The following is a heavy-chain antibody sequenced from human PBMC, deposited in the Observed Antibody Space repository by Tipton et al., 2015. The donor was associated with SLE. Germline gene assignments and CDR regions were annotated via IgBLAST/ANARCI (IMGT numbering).Heavy chain of an antibody. J-gene: IGHJ4*02. CDR1: GFTFSSYA. CDR3: ARLVDYYDSSGYYDY. D-gene: IGHD3-22*01. V-gene: IGHV4-38-2*01. CDR2: IYYSGST. Sequence: LRLSCAASGFTFSSYAMSWVRQAPGKGLEWIGSIYYSGSTYYNPSLKSRVTISVDTSKNQFSLKLSSVTAADTAVYYCARLVDYYDSSGYYDYWGQGTLVTVSS.